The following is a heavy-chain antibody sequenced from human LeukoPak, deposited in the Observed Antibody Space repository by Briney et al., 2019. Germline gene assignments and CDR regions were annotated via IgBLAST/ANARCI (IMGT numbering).Heavy chain of an antibody. CDR3: ARDLGNYGMDV. CDR2: ISSSSSYI. V-gene: IGHV3-21*01. J-gene: IGHJ6*02. CDR1: GFTFSSYS. D-gene: IGHD1-26*01. Sequence: GGSLRLSCAASGFTFSSYSMNSVRQAPGKGLEWVSSISSSSSYIYYAASVKGRFTISRDNAKNSLYLQINSLRAEDTAVYYCARDLGNYGMDVWGQGTTVTVSS.